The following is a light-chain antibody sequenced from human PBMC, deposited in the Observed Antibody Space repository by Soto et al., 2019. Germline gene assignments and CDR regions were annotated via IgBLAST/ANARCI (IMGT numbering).Light chain of an antibody. J-gene: IGLJ3*02. V-gene: IGLV1-47*01. Sequence: QSVLTQPPSASGTPGQRVTISCSGSSSNIGSNFLYWYRQLPGTAPKLLIYRNNQRPSGVPDRFSGSKSGTSASLAISGLQAEDEADYYCQSYDSSLRGSVFGGGTKLTVL. CDR3: QSYDSSLRGSV. CDR2: RNN. CDR1: SSNIGSNF.